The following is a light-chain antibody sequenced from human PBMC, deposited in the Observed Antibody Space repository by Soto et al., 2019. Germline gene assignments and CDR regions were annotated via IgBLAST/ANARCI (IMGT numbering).Light chain of an antibody. V-gene: IGKV3-20*01. CDR2: GAS. J-gene: IGKJ1*01. Sequence: EIVLTQSPGTLSFSPGERATLSCRASQSVSSNYLAWYQRKPGQAPRLLIYGASSRAIDIPNRFSGSGSGTDFTLTITRLEPEDFAVYYCQQYGSSPPTFGQGTKVEI. CDR1: QSVSSNY. CDR3: QQYGSSPPT.